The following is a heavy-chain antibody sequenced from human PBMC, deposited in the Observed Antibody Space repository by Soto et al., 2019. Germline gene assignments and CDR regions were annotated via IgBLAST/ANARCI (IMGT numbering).Heavy chain of an antibody. J-gene: IGHJ4*02. Sequence: PSETLSLTCAVSGGSISSGGYSWSWIRQPPGKGLEWIGYIYHSGSTYYNPSLKSRVTISVDRSKNQFSLKLSSVTAADTAVYYCARATRIRVDYWGQGTLVTVSS. V-gene: IGHV4-30-2*01. CDR1: GGSISSGGYS. CDR2: IYHSGST. D-gene: IGHD5-18*01. CDR3: ARATRIRVDY.